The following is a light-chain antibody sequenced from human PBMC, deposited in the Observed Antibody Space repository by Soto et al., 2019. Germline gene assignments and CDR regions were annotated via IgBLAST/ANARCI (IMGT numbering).Light chain of an antibody. CDR2: QTN. J-gene: IGLJ3*02. CDR1: SGSIGNNF. V-gene: IGLV6-57*03. Sequence: NFMLTQPHSVSESPGQTVTISCTRSSGSIGNNFVQWYQQRPGSAPIIVIYQTNERPSGVPDRFSGSIDSSSNSASLTLSRLNAEQEAAYYCQSYYSCTVRFGGGTQVTVL. CDR3: QSYYSCTVR.